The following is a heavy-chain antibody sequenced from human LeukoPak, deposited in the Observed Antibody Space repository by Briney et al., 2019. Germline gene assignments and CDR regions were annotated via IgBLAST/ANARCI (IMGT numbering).Heavy chain of an antibody. D-gene: IGHD6-13*01. V-gene: IGHV3-48*03. CDR3: ARCSSSYDC. J-gene: IGHJ4*02. Sequence: GGSLRLSCAASGFTFSSYEMNWVRQAPGKGLEWVSYISSSGSTIYYADSVKGRFTISRDNAKNSLYLQMNSLRAEDTAVYYCARCSSSYDCWGQGTLLTVSS. CDR2: ISSSGSTI. CDR1: GFTFSSYE.